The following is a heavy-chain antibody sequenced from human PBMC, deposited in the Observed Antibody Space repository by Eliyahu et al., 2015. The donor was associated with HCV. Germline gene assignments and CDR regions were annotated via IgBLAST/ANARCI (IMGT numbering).Heavy chain of an antibody. CDR1: GGSISSSSYY. J-gene: IGHJ5*02. V-gene: IGHV4-39*01. Sequence: QLQLQESGPGLVKPSETLSLTCTVSGGSISSSSYYWGWIRQPPGKGLEWIGSIYYSGSTXYNPSLKSRVTISVDTSKNQFSLKLSSVTAADTAVYYCASRGSYYGNWFDPWGQGTLVTVSS. CDR2: IYYSGST. D-gene: IGHD1-26*01. CDR3: ASRGSYYGNWFDP.